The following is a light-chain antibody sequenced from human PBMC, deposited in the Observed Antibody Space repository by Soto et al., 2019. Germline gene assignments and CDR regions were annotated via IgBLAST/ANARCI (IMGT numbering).Light chain of an antibody. Sequence: DIVMTQSPDSLAVSLGERVTINCKSSQSVLYSPNKRSYIGWFQKKPGQPPKMLIYLASTRESGVPDRFSGSGSGTDFTLTISSLQADDVAVYYCQQYYTSPYTFGQGTKLEIK. V-gene: IGKV4-1*01. CDR3: QQYYTSPYT. CDR2: LAS. J-gene: IGKJ2*01. CDR1: QSVLYSPNKRSY.